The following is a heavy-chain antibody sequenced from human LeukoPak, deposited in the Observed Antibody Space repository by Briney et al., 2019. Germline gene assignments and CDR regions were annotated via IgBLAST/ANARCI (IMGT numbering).Heavy chain of an antibody. D-gene: IGHD5-18*01. CDR3: TRRVDTAMVEGIDFDY. Sequence: SVRVSCKASGGTFSSYAITWVRQAPGQGLEWMGTIMVIFGTTNYAQKFQGRVTITTDESTSTAYMELSSLRSDDTAVYYCTRRVDTAMVEGIDFDYWGQGTLVTVSS. J-gene: IGHJ4*02. CDR1: GGTFSSYA. CDR2: IMVIFGTT. V-gene: IGHV1-69*05.